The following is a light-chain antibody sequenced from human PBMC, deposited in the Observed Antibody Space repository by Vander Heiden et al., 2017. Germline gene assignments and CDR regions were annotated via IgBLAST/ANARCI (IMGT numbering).Light chain of an antibody. CDR1: QSVLCSSNSRNY. J-gene: IGKJ2*01. V-gene: IGKV4-1*01. CDR2: WAS. CDR3: QQYYSTPYT. Sequence: DIVMTQSPDSLAVSMGERATTNCKSSQSVLCSSNSRNYLAWYQQKPGQPPKLLIYWASTRESGVPDRFSGSGSGTDFTLTISSLQAEDVAVYYCQQYYSTPYTFGQGTKLEIK.